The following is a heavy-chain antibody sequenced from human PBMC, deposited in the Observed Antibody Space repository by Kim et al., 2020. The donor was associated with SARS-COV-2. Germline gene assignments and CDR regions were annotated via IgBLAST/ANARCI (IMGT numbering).Heavy chain of an antibody. J-gene: IGHJ4*02. CDR3: ARGEPFDY. V-gene: IGHV4-34*01. Sequence: RSTNDNPSVKSRVTISVDTSKNQVSLKLSSVTAADTAVYYCARGEPFDYGGQGTLVTVSS. CDR2: RST.